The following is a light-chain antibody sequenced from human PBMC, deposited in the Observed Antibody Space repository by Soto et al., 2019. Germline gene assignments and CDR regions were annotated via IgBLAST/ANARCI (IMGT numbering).Light chain of an antibody. Sequence: ETMMTQSPDTLSVSLGERATLSCRASQSLRSSLAWYQQKPGQAPRLLIQGASSRATGIPDRFSGSGSGTDFTLTISRLEPEDFAVYCCQQYDTSPRTFGQGTKVDI. V-gene: IGKV3-20*01. CDR1: QSLRSS. CDR3: QQYDTSPRT. J-gene: IGKJ1*01. CDR2: GAS.